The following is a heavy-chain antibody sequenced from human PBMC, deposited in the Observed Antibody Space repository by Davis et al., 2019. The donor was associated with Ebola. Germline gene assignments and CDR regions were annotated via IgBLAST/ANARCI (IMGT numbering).Heavy chain of an antibody. CDR3: AAEGGGLRFLEWSKFDP. CDR2: IIPIFGTA. CDR1: GGTFSSYA. D-gene: IGHD3-3*01. J-gene: IGHJ5*02. V-gene: IGHV1-69*05. Sequence: SVKVYCKASGGTFSSYAISWVRQAPGQGLEWMGGIIPIFGTANYAQKFQGRVTITRDMSTSTAYMELSSLRSEDTAVYYCAAEGGGLRFLEWSKFDPWGQGTLVTVSS.